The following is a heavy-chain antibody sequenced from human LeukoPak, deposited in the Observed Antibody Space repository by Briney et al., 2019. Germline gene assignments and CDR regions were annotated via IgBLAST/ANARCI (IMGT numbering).Heavy chain of an antibody. CDR2: IYPGDSDT. CDR3: ARHGEMATEDDAFDN. Sequence: GESLKISCKGSGYSFTSYWIGWVRQMPGKGLEWMGIIYPGDSDTRYSPSFQGQVTISADKSISTAYLQWSSLKASDTAMYYCARHGEMATEDDAFDNWGQGTMATVSS. J-gene: IGHJ3*02. CDR1: GYSFTSYW. D-gene: IGHD5-24*01. V-gene: IGHV5-51*01.